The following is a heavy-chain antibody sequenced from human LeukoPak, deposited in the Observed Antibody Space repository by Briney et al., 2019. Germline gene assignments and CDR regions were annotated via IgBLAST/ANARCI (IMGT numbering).Heavy chain of an antibody. V-gene: IGHV3-48*03. CDR3: VRSRWLQLGFFDC. Sequence: GGSLRLSCAASGFTFSTYEMNWVRQAPGKGLEWVAYISGSGSTIYYADSVKGRSTISRDNANNSLYLQMHSLRAEDTAVYYCVRSRWLQLGFFDCWGQGILVTVSS. CDR1: GFTFSTYE. J-gene: IGHJ4*02. D-gene: IGHD5-24*01. CDR2: ISGSGSTI.